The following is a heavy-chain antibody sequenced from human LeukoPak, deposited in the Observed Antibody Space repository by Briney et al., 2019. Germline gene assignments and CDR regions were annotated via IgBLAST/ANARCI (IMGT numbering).Heavy chain of an antibody. V-gene: IGHV3-30*03. CDR3: CGAAAGTGEDWFDP. CDR2: ISYDGSNK. J-gene: IGHJ5*02. Sequence: PGRSLRLSCAASGFTFSSYGMHWVRQAPGKGLEWVAVISYDGSNKYYADSVKGRFTISRDNSKNTLYLQMNSLRAEDTAVYYACGAAAGTGEDWFDPWGQGTLVTVSS. CDR1: GFTFSSYG. D-gene: IGHD6-13*01.